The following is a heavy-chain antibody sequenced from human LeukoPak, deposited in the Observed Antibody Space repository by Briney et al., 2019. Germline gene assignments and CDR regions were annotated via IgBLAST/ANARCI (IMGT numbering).Heavy chain of an antibody. D-gene: IGHD2-21*02. CDR3: ARDLVTARGHNWFDP. CDR1: GGSFSGYY. Sequence: SETLSLTCAVYGGSFSGYYWSWIRQPPGKGLEWIGEINHSGSTNYNPSLKSRVAISVDTSKNQFSLKLSSVTAADTAVYYCARDLVTARGHNWFDPWGQGTLVTVSS. J-gene: IGHJ5*02. CDR2: INHSGST. V-gene: IGHV4-34*01.